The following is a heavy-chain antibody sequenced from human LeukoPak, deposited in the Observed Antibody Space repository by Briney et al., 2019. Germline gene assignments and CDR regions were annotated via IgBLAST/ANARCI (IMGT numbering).Heavy chain of an antibody. Sequence: PGGSLRLSCEVSGFTFSSYWMNWVRQAPGKGLEWVAVISSDGSIKVYADSVKGRFTLSRDNSINTVDLQMNSLRAEDTAVYYCVKEYHSRGFGAYFDYWGQGTLVTVSS. V-gene: IGHV3-30*18. CDR1: GFTFSSYW. D-gene: IGHD3-16*01. CDR2: ISSDGSIK. J-gene: IGHJ4*02. CDR3: VKEYHSRGFGAYFDY.